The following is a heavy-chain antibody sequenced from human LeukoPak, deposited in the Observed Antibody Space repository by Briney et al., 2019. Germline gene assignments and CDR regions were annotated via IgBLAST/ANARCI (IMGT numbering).Heavy chain of an antibody. D-gene: IGHD3-10*01. Sequence: GGSLRLSCAASGFTFGDYGMSWVRQAPGKGLEWVSGISWNGGSIGYGDSVKGRFTISRDNAKNSLYLQVNSLRVEDTALYYCARGSSGTYYITIDFWGQGTLVTVSS. CDR1: GFTFGDYG. CDR2: ISWNGGSI. V-gene: IGHV3-20*04. J-gene: IGHJ4*02. CDR3: ARGSSGTYYITIDF.